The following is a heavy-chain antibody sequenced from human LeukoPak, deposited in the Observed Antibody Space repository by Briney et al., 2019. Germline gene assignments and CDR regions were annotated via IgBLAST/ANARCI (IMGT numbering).Heavy chain of an antibody. Sequence: PSQTLSLTCTVSGGSISSGSYYWSWIRQPPGKGLEWIGYIYYSGSTYYNPSLKSRVTISVDTSKNQFSLKLSSVTAADTAVCYCARGHSSSSGYYYYMDVWGKGTTVTVSS. CDR3: ARGHSSSSGYYYYMDV. CDR2: IYYSGST. V-gene: IGHV4-30-4*08. J-gene: IGHJ6*03. D-gene: IGHD6-6*01. CDR1: GGSISSGSYY.